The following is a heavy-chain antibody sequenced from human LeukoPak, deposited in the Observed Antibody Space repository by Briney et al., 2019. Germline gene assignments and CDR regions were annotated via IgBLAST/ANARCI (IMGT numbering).Heavy chain of an antibody. CDR2: IYYSGST. CDR1: GDSISSSSYY. J-gene: IGHJ4*02. CDR3: ASGKHDYGDYYFDY. Sequence: SETLSLTCSVSGDSISSSSYYWGWIRQPPGKGLEWIGSIYYSGSTYYNPSLKSRVTISVDTSKNQFSLKLSSVTAADTAVYYCASGKHDYGDYYFDYWGQGTLVTVSS. V-gene: IGHV4-39*07. D-gene: IGHD4-17*01.